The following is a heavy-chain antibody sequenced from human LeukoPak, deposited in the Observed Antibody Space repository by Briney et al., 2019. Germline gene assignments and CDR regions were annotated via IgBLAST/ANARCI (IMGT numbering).Heavy chain of an antibody. CDR2: IYSGGST. CDR1: GFTVSHNY. V-gene: IGHV3-66*01. D-gene: IGHD3-3*01. Sequence: PGGSLRLSCAASGFTVSHNYMSWVRQAPGKGLEWVSVIYSGGSTYHADSVRGRFTISRDNSKNTLFLQMNSPRAEDTAVYYCARYRPYDSLFDPWGQGTLVAVSS. CDR3: ARYRPYDSLFDP. J-gene: IGHJ5*02.